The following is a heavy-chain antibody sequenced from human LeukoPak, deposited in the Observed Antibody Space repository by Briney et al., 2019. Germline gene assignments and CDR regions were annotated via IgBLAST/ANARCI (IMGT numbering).Heavy chain of an antibody. Sequence: GASVKVSCKASGYTFTNNYSHWVRQAPGQGLEWMGMIYPRDGSTSYAQNFQGRVTVTRDTSTTTVHMELRGLRSEDTAVYYCARDQEGFDYWGQGTVVTVSS. J-gene: IGHJ4*02. CDR1: GYTFTNNY. CDR2: IYPRDGST. CDR3: ARDQEGFDY. V-gene: IGHV1-46*01.